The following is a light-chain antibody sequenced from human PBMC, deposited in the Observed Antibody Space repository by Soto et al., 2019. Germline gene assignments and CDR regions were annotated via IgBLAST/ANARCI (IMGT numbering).Light chain of an antibody. V-gene: IGLV1-44*01. Sequence: QSVLTQPPSASGTPGQRVTISCSGSSSNIGSNTVNWYQQLPGTAPKLLIYNNNQRPSGVPDRFSGAKSGTSASLAISGLQSDDEADYYCPSCDDSLNGLVFGTGTKVTVL. J-gene: IGLJ1*01. CDR2: NNN. CDR1: SSNIGSNT. CDR3: PSCDDSLNGLV.